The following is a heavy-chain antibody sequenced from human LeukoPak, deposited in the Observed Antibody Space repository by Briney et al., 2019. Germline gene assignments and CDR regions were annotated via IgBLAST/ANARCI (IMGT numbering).Heavy chain of an antibody. D-gene: IGHD3-22*01. V-gene: IGHV3-30*04. Sequence: GGSLRLSCAVSGISVSSYAVHWVRQAPGKGLEWVAVMPQDGSNEHYADSVKGRFTISRDMSKNTVFLLMNSLRAEDTAVYYCARDSSKFAYYYDSSGYYLGTYFDYWGQGTLVTVSS. CDR2: MPQDGSNE. CDR3: ARDSSKFAYYYDSSGYYLGTYFDY. CDR1: GISVSSYA. J-gene: IGHJ4*02.